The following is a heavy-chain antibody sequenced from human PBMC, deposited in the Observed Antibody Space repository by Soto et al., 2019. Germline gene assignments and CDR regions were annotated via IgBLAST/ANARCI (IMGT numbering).Heavy chain of an antibody. CDR2: INHSGST. D-gene: IGHD2-8*02. CDR3: ARDKITGLFDY. CDR1: GGSFSAYY. Sequence: QVQLQQWGAGLLKPSETLSLTCAVYGGSFSAYYWTWIRQPPGTGLEWIGEINHSGSTNYNPSLKSRVTISVDTSTNQFSLKLTSVTAADTAVYYCARDKITGLFDYWGQGTLVTVSS. J-gene: IGHJ4*02. V-gene: IGHV4-34*01.